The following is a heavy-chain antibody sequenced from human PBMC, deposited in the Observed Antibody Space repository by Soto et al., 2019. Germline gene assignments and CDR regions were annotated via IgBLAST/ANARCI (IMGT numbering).Heavy chain of an antibody. Sequence: QVQLVQSGAQVKKPGASVKVSCKASGYTFDNYALHWVRQAPGRRLEWMGWIHAGNGYTKYSQSFQGRVTITRDTSASTAHMALSSLRSDATAVFCCARVQYRGYDFKLAFDIWGQGTMVTVSS. CDR3: ARVQYRGYDFKLAFDI. V-gene: IGHV1-3*01. CDR2: IHAGNGYT. CDR1: GYTFDNYA. D-gene: IGHD5-12*01. J-gene: IGHJ3*02.